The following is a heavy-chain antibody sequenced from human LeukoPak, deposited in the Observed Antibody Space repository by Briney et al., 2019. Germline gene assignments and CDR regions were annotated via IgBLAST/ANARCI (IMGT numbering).Heavy chain of an antibody. V-gene: IGHV3-7*01. J-gene: IGHJ4*02. CDR2: IKQDGSEK. CDR3: ARDEHLWEISH. Sequence: GGSLRLSCVVSGFTFNNHWMSWVRQAPGKGLEWVANIKQDGSEKYYVDSVKGRFTISRDNAKNSLYLQMNSLRAEDTAVYYCARDEHLWEISHWGQGTLVTVSS. CDR1: GFTFNNHW. D-gene: IGHD3-16*01.